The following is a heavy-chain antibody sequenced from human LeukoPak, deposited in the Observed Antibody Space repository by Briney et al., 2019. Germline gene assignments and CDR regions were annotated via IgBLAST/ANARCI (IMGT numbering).Heavy chain of an antibody. V-gene: IGHV4-31*03. D-gene: IGHD4-23*01. Sequence: SRTLSLTCTVSGDSINIHHHFWGWIRQHPGKGLEWIGYVNYIGSTFYNPSLKRRVIISLDTSKNQISLNLTTVTAADTAVYYCAREGGNFDFDYWGQGSLVTVSS. CDR3: AREGGNFDFDY. J-gene: IGHJ4*02. CDR2: VNYIGST. CDR1: GDSINIHHHF.